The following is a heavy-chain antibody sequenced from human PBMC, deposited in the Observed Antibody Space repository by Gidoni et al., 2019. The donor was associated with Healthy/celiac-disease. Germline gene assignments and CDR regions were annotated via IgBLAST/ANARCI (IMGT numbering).Heavy chain of an antibody. Sequence: EVQLVESGGGLVKPGGSLRLSCAASGFTFSSYSMTWVRQAPGKGLEWVSSISSSSSYIYYADSVKGRFTISRDNAKNSLYLQMNSLRAEDTAVYYCARGLDYGANSGHFDYWGQGTLVTVSS. J-gene: IGHJ4*02. CDR1: GFTFSSYS. CDR2: ISSSSSYI. CDR3: ARGLDYGANSGHFDY. V-gene: IGHV3-21*01. D-gene: IGHD4-17*01.